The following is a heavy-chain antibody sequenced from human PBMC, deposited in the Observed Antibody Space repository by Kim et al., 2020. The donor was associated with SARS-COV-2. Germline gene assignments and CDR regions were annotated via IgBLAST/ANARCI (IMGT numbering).Heavy chain of an antibody. CDR2: GST. V-gene: IGHV3-23*01. D-gene: IGHD3-10*01. J-gene: IGHJ4*02. Sequence: GSTYYAESVKGRFTISRDNSKNTLYLQMNSLRAEDTAVYYGAKDPGAADYWGQGTLVTVSS. CDR3: AKDPGAADY.